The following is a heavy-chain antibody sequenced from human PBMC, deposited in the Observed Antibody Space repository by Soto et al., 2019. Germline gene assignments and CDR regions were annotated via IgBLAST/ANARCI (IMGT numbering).Heavy chain of an antibody. Sequence: ASVKVSCKASGYTFTSYGISWVRQAPGQGLEWMGWISAYNGNTNYAQKLQGRVTMTTDTSTSTAYMELRSLRSDDTAVYYCARDGETTLLWFGELSEYMDVWGKGTTVTVSS. V-gene: IGHV1-18*01. CDR1: GYTFTSYG. CDR2: ISAYNGNT. CDR3: ARDGETTLLWFGELSEYMDV. J-gene: IGHJ6*03. D-gene: IGHD3-10*01.